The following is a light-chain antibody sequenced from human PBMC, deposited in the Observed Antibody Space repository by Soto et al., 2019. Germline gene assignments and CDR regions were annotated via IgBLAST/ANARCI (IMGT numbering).Light chain of an antibody. V-gene: IGLV2-14*01. CDR3: SSYTSSNTVV. CDR1: SSDVGNYKY. CDR2: EVS. Sequence: QSALTQPASVSGSPGQSITISCTGTSSDVGNYKYVSWYQQHPVKAPKLMIYEVSNRPSGVSNRFSGCKSGNTASLTISGLQAEDEADYYCSSYTSSNTVVFGGWTKLTFL. J-gene: IGLJ2*01.